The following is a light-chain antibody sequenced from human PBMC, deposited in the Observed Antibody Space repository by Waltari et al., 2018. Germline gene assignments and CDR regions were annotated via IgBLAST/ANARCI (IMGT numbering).Light chain of an antibody. CDR3: MQATYWSWT. J-gene: IGKJ1*01. CDR2: TVS. Sequence: DAVMTQSPLSLPVTLGQPASISCRSSQSLVSSDGNTYLSWFQQRPGQSPRRLIYTVSNRDSGVPDRFSGSGSGTDFTLKISRVEAEDVGVYYCMQATYWSWTFGQGTKVEIK. V-gene: IGKV2-30*01. CDR1: QSLVSSDGNTY.